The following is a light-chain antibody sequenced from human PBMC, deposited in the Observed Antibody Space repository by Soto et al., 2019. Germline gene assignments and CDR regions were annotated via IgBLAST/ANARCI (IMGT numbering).Light chain of an antibody. Sequence: EIVLTQSPATLSLSPGERATLSCRASQSVSSYLAWYQQKPGQAPRHLIYDASNRATGIPARFSGSGSGTDFTLTISSLEPEDFAVYYCQQRSNWPPYTFGQVTKLEIK. CDR3: QQRSNWPPYT. V-gene: IGKV3-11*01. J-gene: IGKJ2*01. CDR2: DAS. CDR1: QSVSSY.